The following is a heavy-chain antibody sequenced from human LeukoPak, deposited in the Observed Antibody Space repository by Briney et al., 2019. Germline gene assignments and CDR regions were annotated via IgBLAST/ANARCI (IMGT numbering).Heavy chain of an antibody. J-gene: IGHJ4*02. Sequence: AASVKVSCKASGGTFSSYAISWVRQAPGQGLEWMGGIIPIFGTANYAQKFQGRVTITADESTSTAYMELSSLRSEDTAVYYCARGGLAPFDYWGQGTLVTVSS. V-gene: IGHV1-69*13. CDR2: IIPIFGTA. CDR3: ARGGLAPFDY. D-gene: IGHD3-16*01. CDR1: GGTFSSYA.